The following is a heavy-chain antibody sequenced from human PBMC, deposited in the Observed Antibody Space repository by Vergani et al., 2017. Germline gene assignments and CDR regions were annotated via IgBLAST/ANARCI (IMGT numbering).Heavy chain of an antibody. CDR3: ASSRIAARPYYYYMDV. J-gene: IGHJ6*03. Sequence: QLQLQESGPGLVKPSATLSLTCSVSGASIRSSNYYWGWIRQPPGKGLEWIASIYYSGSTYYNPSLKSRVTISVDTSKNQFSLKLSSVTAADTAVYYCASSRIAARPYYYYMDVWGKGTTVTVSS. V-gene: IGHV4-39*07. CDR2: IYYSGST. CDR1: GASIRSSNYY. D-gene: IGHD6-6*01.